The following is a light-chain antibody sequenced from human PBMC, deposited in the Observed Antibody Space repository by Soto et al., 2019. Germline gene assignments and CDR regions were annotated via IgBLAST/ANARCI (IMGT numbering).Light chain of an antibody. CDR1: SSDVGGYNY. J-gene: IGLJ1*01. V-gene: IGLV2-14*01. Sequence: QSVLTQPASVSGSPGQSITISCTGTSSDVGGYNYVSWYQQHPGKAHKLMIYDVSNRPSGVSNRFSGSKSGNTASLTISGLQAEDEADYYCSSYTSSITAYVFGTGTKVTVL. CDR2: DVS. CDR3: SSYTSSITAYV.